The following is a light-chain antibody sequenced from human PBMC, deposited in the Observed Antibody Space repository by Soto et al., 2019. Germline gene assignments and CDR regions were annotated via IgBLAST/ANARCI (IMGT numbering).Light chain of an antibody. CDR1: SSNIGAGYD. CDR3: QSYDRSLSGVL. V-gene: IGLV1-40*01. Sequence: QSVLTQPPSVSGAAGQRVTISCSGSSSNIGAGYDVHWYQQLPGAAPKLLIYGNSNRPSGVPDRFSASKSGTSCSLTITGLQAEDEADYYCQSYDRSLSGVLFGGGTKVTVL. CDR2: GNS. J-gene: IGLJ2*01.